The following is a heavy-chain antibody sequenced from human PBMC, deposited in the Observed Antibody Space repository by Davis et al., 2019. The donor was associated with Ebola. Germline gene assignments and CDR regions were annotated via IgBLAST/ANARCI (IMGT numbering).Heavy chain of an antibody. V-gene: IGHV4-34*01. CDR2: INHSGST. CDR1: GGSFSGYY. CDR3: ARRVGDFWSGESRYYFDY. Sequence: MPGGSLRLSCAVYGGSFSGYYWSWIRQPPGKGLEWIGEINHSGSTNYNPSLKSRVTISVDTSKNQFSLKLSSVTAADTAVYYCARRVGDFWSGESRYYFDYWGQGTLVTVSS. D-gene: IGHD3-3*01. J-gene: IGHJ4*02.